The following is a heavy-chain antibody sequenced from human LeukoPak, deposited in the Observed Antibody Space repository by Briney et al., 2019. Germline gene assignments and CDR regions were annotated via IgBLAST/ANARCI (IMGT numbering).Heavy chain of an antibody. CDR1: GGSFSGYY. CDR3: ARGGVLYY. J-gene: IGHJ4*02. V-gene: IGHV4-34*01. CDR2: INHSGST. Sequence: PSETLSLTCAVYGGSFSGYYWSWIRQPPGKGLEWIGEINHSGSTNYNPSLKSRVTISVDTSKNQFSLQLSTVTAADTAVYYCARGGVLYYWGQGTLVTVSS. D-gene: IGHD3-10*01.